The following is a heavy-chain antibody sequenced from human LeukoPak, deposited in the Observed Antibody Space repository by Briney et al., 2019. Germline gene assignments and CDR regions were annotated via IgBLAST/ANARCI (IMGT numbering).Heavy chain of an antibody. CDR1: GFTFSSYW. CDR2: IKQDGSEK. Sequence: GGSLRLSCAASGFTFSSYWMSWVRQAPGKGLEWVANIKQDGSEKYYVDSVKGRFTISRDNAKNSLYLQMNSLRAEDTAVYYCARDRHVLLWFGEFFDYWGQGTLVTVSS. V-gene: IGHV3-7*01. J-gene: IGHJ4*02. D-gene: IGHD3-10*01. CDR3: ARDRHVLLWFGEFFDY.